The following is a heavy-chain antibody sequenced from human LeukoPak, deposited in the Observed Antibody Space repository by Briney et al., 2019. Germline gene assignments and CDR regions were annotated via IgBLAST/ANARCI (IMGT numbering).Heavy chain of an antibody. CDR3: ARVGDGDSFDY. CDR1: GFTFSRYS. D-gene: IGHD3-10*01. CDR2: ISSSSSYI. Sequence: GGSLRLSCAASGFTFSRYSMNWVRQAPGKGLECVSSISSSSSYIHYADSVKGRFTISRDNAKNSLYLQMNSLRAEDTALYYCARVGDGDSFDYWGQGTLVTVSS. J-gene: IGHJ4*02. V-gene: IGHV3-21*01.